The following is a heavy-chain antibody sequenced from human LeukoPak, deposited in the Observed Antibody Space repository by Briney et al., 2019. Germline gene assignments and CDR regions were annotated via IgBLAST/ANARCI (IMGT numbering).Heavy chain of an antibody. V-gene: IGHV4-59*01. CDR3: ARDRYDILTGYYVDAFDI. Sequence: SETLSLTCTVSGGSISSYYWSWIRQPPGKGLEWIGYIYYSGSTNYNPSLKSRVTISVDTSKNQFSLKLSSVTAADTAVYYCARDRYDILTGYYVDAFDIWGQGTMVTVSS. J-gene: IGHJ3*02. CDR1: GGSISSYY. CDR2: IYYSGST. D-gene: IGHD3-9*01.